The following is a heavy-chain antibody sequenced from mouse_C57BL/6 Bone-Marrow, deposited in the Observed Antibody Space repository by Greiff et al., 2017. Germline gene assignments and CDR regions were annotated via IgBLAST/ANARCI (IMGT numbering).Heavy chain of an antibody. D-gene: IGHD2-3*01. V-gene: IGHV14-4*01. Sequence: EVQVVESGAELVRPGASVKLSCTASGFNIKDDYIHWVKQRPEQGLEWIGWIDPEIGDTEYASKFQGKATITSDTSSNTAYLQLSSLTSEDTAVYYCSSVDGNYFDFWGQGTPLTVAS. CDR3: SSVDGNYFDF. J-gene: IGHJ2*01. CDR1: GFNIKDDY. CDR2: IDPEIGDT.